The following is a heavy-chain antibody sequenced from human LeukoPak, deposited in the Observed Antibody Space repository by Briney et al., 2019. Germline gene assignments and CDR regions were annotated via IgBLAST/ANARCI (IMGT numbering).Heavy chain of an antibody. CDR1: GGSISSSNW. V-gene: IGHV4-4*02. D-gene: IGHD4-23*01. Sequence: SGTLSLTCAVSGGSISSSNWWSWARQPPGKGLEWIGEIYHSGSTNYNPSLKSRVTISVDKSKNRFSLKLSSVTAADTAVYYCATLTGGDDAFDIWGQGTMVTVSS. J-gene: IGHJ3*02. CDR2: IYHSGST. CDR3: ATLTGGDDAFDI.